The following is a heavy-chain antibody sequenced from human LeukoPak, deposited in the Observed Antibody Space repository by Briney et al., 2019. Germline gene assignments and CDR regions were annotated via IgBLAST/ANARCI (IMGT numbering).Heavy chain of an antibody. V-gene: IGHV4-31*03. D-gene: IGHD2-21*02. CDR1: GGSISSGGYY. CDR2: IYYSGST. CDR3: ARGELCGGDCYYYFDY. J-gene: IGHJ4*02. Sequence: SETLSLTCTVSGGSISSGGYYRSWIRQHPGKGLEWIGYIYYSGSTYYNPSLKSRVTISVDTSKNQFSLKLSSVAAADTAVYYCARGELCGGDCYYYFDYWGQGTLVTVSS.